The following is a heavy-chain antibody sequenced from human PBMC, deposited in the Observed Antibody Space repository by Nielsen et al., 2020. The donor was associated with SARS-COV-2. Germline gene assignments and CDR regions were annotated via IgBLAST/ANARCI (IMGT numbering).Heavy chain of an antibody. CDR2: INDSGVT. J-gene: IGHJ4*02. Sequence: SETLSLTCAVSGGSFSAYYWGWIRQPPGKGLEWIGEINDSGVTKYNLSLKSRVTISVDTSKKQFSLKLNSVTAADMAVYYCVRIDMATISVDYWGRGTLVTVSS. CDR1: GGSFSAYY. CDR3: VRIDMATISVDY. D-gene: IGHD5-24*01. V-gene: IGHV4-34*01.